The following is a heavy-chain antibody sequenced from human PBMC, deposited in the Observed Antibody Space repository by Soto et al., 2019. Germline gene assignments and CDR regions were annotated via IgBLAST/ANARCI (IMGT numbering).Heavy chain of an antibody. V-gene: IGHV1-2*02. CDR1: GYTFTGYY. D-gene: IGHD3-3*01. Sequence: QVQLVQSGAEVKKPGASVKVSCKASGYTFTGYYMHWVRQAPGQGLEWMGWISPNSGGTNYAQKFQGRVTMTRDTSISTAYMELSRLRSDDTAVYYCTTLRFLEWLSDYYYYGMDVWGQGTTVTVSS. J-gene: IGHJ6*02. CDR2: ISPNSGGT. CDR3: TTLRFLEWLSDYYYYGMDV.